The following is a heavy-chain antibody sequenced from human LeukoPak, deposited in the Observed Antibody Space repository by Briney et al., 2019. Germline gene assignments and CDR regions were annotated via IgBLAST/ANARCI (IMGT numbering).Heavy chain of an antibody. D-gene: IGHD4-17*01. J-gene: IGHJ5*02. CDR1: GFTFDDYA. Sequence: GRSLRLSCAASGFTFDDYAMHWVRQAPGKGLEWVSGISWNSGSIGYADSVKGRFTISRDNAKNSLYLQMNSLRAGDTALYYCAKDTSDYGDFYNWFDPWGQGTLVTVSS. V-gene: IGHV3-9*01. CDR2: ISWNSGSI. CDR3: AKDTSDYGDFYNWFDP.